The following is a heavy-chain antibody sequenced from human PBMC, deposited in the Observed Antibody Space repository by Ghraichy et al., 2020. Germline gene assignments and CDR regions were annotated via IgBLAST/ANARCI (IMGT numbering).Heavy chain of an antibody. CDR2: LYPSEST. CDR3: ARTSSYLPSYFDH. CDR1: GDSISSGGYS. V-gene: IGHV4-30-2*01. J-gene: IGHJ4*02. Sequence: SETLSLTCTVSGDSISSGGYSWSWIRQPPGKGLEWIGNLYPSESTYYNPSLKSRVTISVDRSKSQFSLRLSSVTAADTAVYYCARTSSYLPSYFDHWGQGTLVTVSS. D-gene: IGHD2-2*01.